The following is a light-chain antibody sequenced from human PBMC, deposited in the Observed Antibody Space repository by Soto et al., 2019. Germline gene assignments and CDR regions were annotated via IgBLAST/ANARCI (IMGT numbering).Light chain of an antibody. J-gene: IGKJ4*01. CDR2: DAA. CDR3: QQYDNWPRT. CDR1: QSVGTS. Sequence: EIVLTQSPVTLSLSPGERATLSCRASQSVGTSLAWYKQQPGQAPRLLIHDAAYRASGIPERFSGSGSGTAFSLSISSLEPDDFAVYYCQQYDNWPRTFGGGTKVDIK. V-gene: IGKV3-11*01.